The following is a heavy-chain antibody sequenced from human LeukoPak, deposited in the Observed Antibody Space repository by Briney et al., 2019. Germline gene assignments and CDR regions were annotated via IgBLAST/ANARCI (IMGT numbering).Heavy chain of an antibody. CDR1: GFTFSDYY. J-gene: IGHJ4*02. CDR3: ASLVTIFGVVTHDY. D-gene: IGHD3-3*01. CDR2: ISSSGSTI. Sequence: PGGSLRLSCAASGFTFSDYYMSWIRQAPGKGLEWVSYISSSGSTIYYADSVKGRFTISRDNAKNSLYLQMNSLRAEDTAVYYCASLVTIFGVVTHDYWGQGTLVTVSS. V-gene: IGHV3-11*04.